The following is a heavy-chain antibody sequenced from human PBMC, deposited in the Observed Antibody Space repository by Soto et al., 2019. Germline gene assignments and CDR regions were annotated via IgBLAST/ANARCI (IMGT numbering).Heavy chain of an antibody. CDR1: GYTFTSYG. Sequence: ASVKVSCKTSGYTFTSYGIAWVRQAPGQGLEWMGWISTSKGNTNYAQKFQGRVTMTTDTSTSTAYMELRSLRSDDTAVYYCATRSPAFDFWGQGILVTVSS. CDR2: ISTSKGNT. J-gene: IGHJ4*02. CDR3: ATRSPAFDF. V-gene: IGHV1-18*01.